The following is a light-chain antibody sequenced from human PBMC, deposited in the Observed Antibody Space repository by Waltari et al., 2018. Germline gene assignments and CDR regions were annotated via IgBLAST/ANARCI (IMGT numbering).Light chain of an antibody. J-gene: IGKJ1*01. CDR2: GAS. V-gene: IGKV1-27*01. CDR1: HDITNY. Sequence: DVQMTQSPSSLSASVGDRVTITCRARHDITNYLAWYQQKPGKAPKLLIYGASTLHSGVPSRFSGSGSGTDFTLTISSLQPEDVATYYCQYSWTFGQGTKVGI. CDR3: QYSWT.